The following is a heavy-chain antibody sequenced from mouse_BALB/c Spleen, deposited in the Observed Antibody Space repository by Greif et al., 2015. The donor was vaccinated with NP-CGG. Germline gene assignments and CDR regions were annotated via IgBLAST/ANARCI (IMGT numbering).Heavy chain of an antibody. CDR2: ILPGSGST. J-gene: IGHJ4*01. CDR1: GYTFSSYW. CDR3: ARSSPLRSPYAMDY. V-gene: IGHV1-9*01. D-gene: IGHD1-1*01. Sequence: QVQLQQSGAELMKPGASVKISCKATGYTFSSYWIEWVKQRPGHGLEWIGEILPGSGSTNYNEKFKGKATFTADTSSNTAYMQLSSLTSEDSAVYYCARSSPLRSPYAMDYWGQGTSVTVSS.